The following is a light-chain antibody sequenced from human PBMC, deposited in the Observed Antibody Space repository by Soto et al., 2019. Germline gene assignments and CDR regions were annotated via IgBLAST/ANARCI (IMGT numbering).Light chain of an antibody. J-gene: IGLJ3*02. Sequence: QSVLTQSSSASVSLGSSVKLTCTLSSGHRSYIIAWHQQQPGEAPRYLMKVEGSGGYNKGSGIPDRFSGSSSGADRYLTISNLQSEDEADYFCETWDSSTRVFGGGTKLTVL. CDR2: VEGSGGY. CDR3: ETWDSSTRV. V-gene: IGLV4-60*03. CDR1: SGHRSYI.